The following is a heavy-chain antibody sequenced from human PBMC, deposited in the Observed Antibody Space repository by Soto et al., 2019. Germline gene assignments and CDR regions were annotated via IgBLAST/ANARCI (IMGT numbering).Heavy chain of an antibody. CDR2: INPNSGGT. Sequence: ASVKVSCKVSGYTFTGYYMHWVRQAPGQGLEWRGWINPNSGGTNYAQKFQGWVTMTRDTSISTAYMELSRLRSDDTAVYYCARARAIVVVMDYWGQGTLVTVSS. V-gene: IGHV1-2*04. CDR1: GYTFTGYY. CDR3: ARARAIVVVMDY. D-gene: IGHD3-22*01. J-gene: IGHJ4*02.